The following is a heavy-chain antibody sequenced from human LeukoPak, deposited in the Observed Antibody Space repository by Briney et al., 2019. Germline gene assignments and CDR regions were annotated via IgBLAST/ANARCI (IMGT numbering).Heavy chain of an antibody. CDR3: ARPYYDFWSGNENWFDP. D-gene: IGHD3-3*01. J-gene: IGHJ5*02. CDR1: GGSFSGYY. Sequence: PSETLSLTCAVYGGSFSGYYWSWIRQPPGKGLEWIGSIYHSGSTYYNPSLKSRVTISVDTSKNQFSLKLSSVTAADTAAYYCARPYYDFWSGNENWFDPWGQGTLVTVSS. CDR2: IYHSGST. V-gene: IGHV4-34*01.